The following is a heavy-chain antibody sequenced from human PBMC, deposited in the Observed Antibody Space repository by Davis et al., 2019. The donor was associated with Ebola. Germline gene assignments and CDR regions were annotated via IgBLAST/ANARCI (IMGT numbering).Heavy chain of an antibody. CDR2: IDWDDDT. V-gene: IGHV2-70*04. D-gene: IGHD2-2*02. CDR3: ARIVRYCSSTSCYTGGMDV. J-gene: IGHJ6*02. Sequence: SGPTLPHPTHPFTLTCPFYGLPLSPRRMRVSWIRHPPRQALECLAGIDWDDDTYYSPSLKTWLTIPKDTSKNQVVLTMTNMDPVDTATYNWARIVRYCSSTSCYTGGMDVWGQGTTVTVSS. CDR1: GLPLSPRRMR.